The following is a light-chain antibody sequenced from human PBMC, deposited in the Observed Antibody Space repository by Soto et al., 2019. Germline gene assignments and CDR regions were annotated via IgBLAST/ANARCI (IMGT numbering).Light chain of an antibody. J-gene: IGKJ1*01. Sequence: EIVMTQSPVTLSVSPGERATLSCRASQSISSNLAWYQQKPGQAPRLLIYGASTRATGIPARFSGSGSGTEFTLTISSLQSEDFAVYYYQQCHGWPRTFGQGTKVEIK. CDR2: GAS. CDR1: QSISSN. CDR3: QQCHGWPRT. V-gene: IGKV3-15*01.